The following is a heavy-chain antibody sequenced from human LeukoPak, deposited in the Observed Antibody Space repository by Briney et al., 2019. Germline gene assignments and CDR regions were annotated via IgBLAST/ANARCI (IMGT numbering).Heavy chain of an antibody. V-gene: IGHV1-2*02. CDR1: GYTFTGYY. CDR3: ARVKLAMTTALGY. D-gene: IGHD4-17*01. CDR2: ISPNSGGT. Sequence: ASVKVSCKASGYTFTGYYIHWVRQAPGQGLEWMGWISPNSGGTNYAQKFQGRVTMTRDTSISTAYMELSRLRSDDTAVYYCARVKLAMTTALGYWGQGTLVTVSS. J-gene: IGHJ4*02.